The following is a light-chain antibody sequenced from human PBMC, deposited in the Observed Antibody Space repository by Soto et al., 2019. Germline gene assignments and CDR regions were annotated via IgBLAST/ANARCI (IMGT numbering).Light chain of an antibody. CDR2: AAS. CDR3: QQSYSTPRT. Sequence: DIQMTQSPSSLSASVGDRGTITCRASQSISSWLAWYQQTQGKAPKLXIYAASSLQSGVPSRFSGSGAGTDCTRTISSLQPEDFETDYCQQSYSTPRTFGQGTKVDIK. J-gene: IGKJ1*01. CDR1: QSISSW. V-gene: IGKV1-39*01.